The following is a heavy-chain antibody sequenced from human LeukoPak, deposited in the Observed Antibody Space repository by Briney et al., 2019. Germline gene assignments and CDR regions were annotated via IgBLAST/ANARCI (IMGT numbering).Heavy chain of an antibody. CDR2: IRPDGTVT. J-gene: IGHJ4*02. Sequence: PGGSLRVSCAASGFTFSNYCMHWVRQIPGKGLVWVSRIRPDGTVTNYADSVKGRFTISRDNAKNMVFLQMNSLRADDTAVYYCVRDFRSADYWGQGILVTVSS. CDR1: GFTFSNYC. V-gene: IGHV3-74*01. CDR3: VRDFRSADY.